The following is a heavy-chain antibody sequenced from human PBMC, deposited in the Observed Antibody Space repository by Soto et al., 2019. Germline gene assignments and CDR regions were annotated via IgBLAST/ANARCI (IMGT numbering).Heavy chain of an antibody. V-gene: IGHV3-30-3*01. D-gene: IGHD2-2*01. CDR2: ISYDGSNK. J-gene: IGHJ6*02. CDR3: AREPFRSTRTYYVMDV. CDR1: GFTFSSYA. Sequence: QVQLVESGGGVVQPGRSLRLSCAASGFTFSSYAMHWVRQAPGKGLEWVAVISYDGSNKYYADSVKGRFTVSRDNSKSTLYLQMDSLRAEDTAVYFCAREPFRSTRTYYVMDVWGQGNTVTVSS.